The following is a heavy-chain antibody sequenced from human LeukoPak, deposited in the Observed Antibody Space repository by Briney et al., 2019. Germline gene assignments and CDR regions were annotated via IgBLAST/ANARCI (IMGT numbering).Heavy chain of an antibody. CDR3: ARIGGLLESHMDV. CDR1: GGSISSSSYY. CDR2: IYYSGST. V-gene: IGHV4-39*01. J-gene: IGHJ6*04. Sequence: SETLSLTCTVSGGSISSSSYYWGWIRQPPGKGLEWIGSIYYSGSTYYNPSLKSRVTISVDTSKNQFSLKLSSETAADTAVYYCARIGGLLESHMDVWGKGTTVTISS. D-gene: IGHD2/OR15-2a*01.